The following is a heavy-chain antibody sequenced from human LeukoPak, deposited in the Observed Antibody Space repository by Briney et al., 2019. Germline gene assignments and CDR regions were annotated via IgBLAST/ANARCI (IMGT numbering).Heavy chain of an antibody. V-gene: IGHV3-21*04. D-gene: IGHD3-22*01. CDR2: ISSSSSYI. CDR1: GFTFSSYS. Sequence: GGSLRLSCAASGFTFSSYSMNWVRQAPGKGLEWVSSISSSSSYIYYADSVKGRFTISRDNAKNSLYLQMNSLRAEDTAVYYCAKGSYRGFDTSSYELVVVPFFFDIWGQGTMVTVSS. CDR3: AKGSYRGFDTSSYELVVVPFFFDI. J-gene: IGHJ3*02.